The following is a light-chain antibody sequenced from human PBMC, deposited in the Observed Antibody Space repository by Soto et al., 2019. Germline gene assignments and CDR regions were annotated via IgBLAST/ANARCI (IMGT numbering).Light chain of an antibody. CDR2: SAS. CDR1: QSVYSN. V-gene: IGKV3-15*01. CDR3: QQYNNWPYT. J-gene: IGKJ3*01. Sequence: TLSVSPGERATLSCRASQSVYSNLAWYQQRPGQPPRLLIYSASTRATGIPARFSGSGSGTEFTLTISSLQSEDFAVYDCQQYNNWPYTFGPGTKVDIK.